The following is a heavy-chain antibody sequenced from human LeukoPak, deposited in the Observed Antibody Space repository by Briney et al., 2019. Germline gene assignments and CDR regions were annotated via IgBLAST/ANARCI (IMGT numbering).Heavy chain of an antibody. CDR2: IYYSGST. D-gene: IGHD3-9*01. Sequence: SETLSLTCTVSGGSISSGDYYWSWIRQPPGKGLEWIGYIYYSGSTYYNPSLKSRVTISVDTSKNQFSLRLSSVTAADTAVYYCPRAPRDYDILTGNAFDIWGQGTMVTVSS. CDR3: PRAPRDYDILTGNAFDI. J-gene: IGHJ3*02. CDR1: GGSISSGDYY. V-gene: IGHV4-30-4*01.